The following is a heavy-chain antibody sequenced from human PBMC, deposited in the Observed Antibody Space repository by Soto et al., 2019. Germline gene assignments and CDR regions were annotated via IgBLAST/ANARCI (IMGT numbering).Heavy chain of an antibody. Sequence: QVQLVESGGGVVQPGRSLRLSCAASGFTFSSYGMHWVRQAPGKGLEWVAVIWYDGSNKYYADSVKGRFTISRDNSKNTQYLQMTSLRAEDTAVYYCARVSEGGSYYGGLDYWGQGTLFTVSS. V-gene: IGHV3-33*01. CDR1: GFTFSSYG. D-gene: IGHD1-26*01. CDR2: IWYDGSNK. J-gene: IGHJ4*02. CDR3: ARVSEGGSYYGGLDY.